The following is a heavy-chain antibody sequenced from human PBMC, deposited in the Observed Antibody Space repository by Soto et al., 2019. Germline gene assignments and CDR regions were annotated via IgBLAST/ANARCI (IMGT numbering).Heavy chain of an antibody. V-gene: IGHV1-18*01. CDR3: ARELAVAGTSAFDI. J-gene: IGHJ3*02. D-gene: IGHD6-19*01. CDR2: ISAYNGNT. Sequence: ASVKVSCKASGYTFTIYCISWVRQAPGQGLEWMGWISAYNGNTNYAQKLQGRVTMTTDTSTSTAYMELRSLRSDDTAVYYCARELAVAGTSAFDIWGQGTMVTVSS. CDR1: GYTFTIYC.